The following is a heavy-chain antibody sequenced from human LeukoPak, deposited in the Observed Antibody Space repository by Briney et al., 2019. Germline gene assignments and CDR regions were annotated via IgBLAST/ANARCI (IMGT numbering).Heavy chain of an antibody. CDR1: GGTFSSYA. D-gene: IGHD5-18*01. V-gene: IGHV1-69*01. Sequence: LVKVSCKASGGTFSSYAISWVRQAPGQGLEWMGGIIPIFGTANYAQKFQGRVTITADESTSTAYMELSSLRSEDTAVYYCATDGDRYGYELDYWGQGTLVTVSS. CDR2: IIPIFGTA. CDR3: ATDGDRYGYELDY. J-gene: IGHJ4*02.